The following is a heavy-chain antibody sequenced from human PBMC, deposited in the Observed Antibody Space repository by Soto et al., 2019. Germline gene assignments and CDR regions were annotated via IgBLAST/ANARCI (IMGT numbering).Heavy chain of an antibody. CDR3: ARDLGFCRGGSSYSRDPPSPL. Sequence: SVKVSCKASGGTFSSYAISWVRQAPGQGLEWMGGIIPIFGTANYAQKFQGRVTITADESTSTAYMELSSLRSEDTAVYYCARDLGFCRGGSSYSRDPPSPLWGQGTLVTVSS. CDR2: IIPIFGTA. J-gene: IGHJ4*02. V-gene: IGHV1-69*13. CDR1: GGTFSSYA. D-gene: IGHD2-15*01.